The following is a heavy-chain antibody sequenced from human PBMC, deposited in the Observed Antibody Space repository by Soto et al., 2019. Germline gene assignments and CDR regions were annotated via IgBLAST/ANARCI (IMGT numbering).Heavy chain of an antibody. V-gene: IGHV3-23*01. Sequence: LRLSCAASGFTFSSFALSWVRQAPGKGLEWVSAISGSGDGTDYADSVKGRFTISRDNSKNTLYLQMNSLRAEDTAVYYCARPGYSSQDYWGQGALVTVSS. CDR3: ARPGYSSQDY. CDR2: ISGSGDGT. J-gene: IGHJ4*02. CDR1: GFTFSSFA. D-gene: IGHD5-18*01.